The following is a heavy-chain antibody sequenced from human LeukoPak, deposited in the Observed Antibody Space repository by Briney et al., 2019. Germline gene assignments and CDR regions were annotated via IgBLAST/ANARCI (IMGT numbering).Heavy chain of an antibody. J-gene: IGHJ4*02. CDR2: ISSSGSTT. Sequence: GGSLRLSCAGSGFTFSDYYMSWVRQAPGKGLEWVSYISSSGSTTNYADSLKGRFTISRDNAKNSLYLQMNSLRAEDTAVYCARRVSVGEPYDYWGQGTLVTVSS. CDR3: ARRVSVGEPYDY. CDR1: GFTFSDYY. D-gene: IGHD3-16*01. V-gene: IGHV3-11*01.